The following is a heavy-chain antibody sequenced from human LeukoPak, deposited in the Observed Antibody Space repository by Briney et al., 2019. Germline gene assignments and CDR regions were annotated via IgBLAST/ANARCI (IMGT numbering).Heavy chain of an antibody. V-gene: IGHV3-74*01. J-gene: IGHJ4*02. CDR2: INSDGSST. D-gene: IGHD1-26*01. Sequence: GGSLRLSCAASGLTFSSYWMHWVRQAPGKGPVWVSRINSDGSSTTYADSVKGRFTISRDNAKNTLYLQMNSLRAEDTAVYYCARDLWGAHDYWGQGNLVTVSS. CDR1: GLTFSSYW. CDR3: ARDLWGAHDY.